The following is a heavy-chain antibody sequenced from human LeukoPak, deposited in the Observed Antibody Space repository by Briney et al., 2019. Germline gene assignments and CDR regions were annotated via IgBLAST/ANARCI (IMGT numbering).Heavy chain of an antibody. D-gene: IGHD3-10*01. CDR1: GGSISSSNW. CDR2: IYHSGST. V-gene: IGHV4-4*02. Sequence: SGTLSLTCAVSGGSISSSNWWSWVRQPPGKGLEWIGEIYHSGSTNYNPSLKSRVTISVDKSKSQFSLKLSSVTAADTAVYYCARDAGSYYKTGFDPWGQGTLVTVSS. CDR3: ARDAGSYYKTGFDP. J-gene: IGHJ5*02.